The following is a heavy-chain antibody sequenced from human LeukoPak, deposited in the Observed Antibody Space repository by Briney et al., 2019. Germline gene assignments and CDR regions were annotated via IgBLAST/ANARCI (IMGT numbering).Heavy chain of an antibody. Sequence: SETLSLTCAVYGGSFSGYYWSWIRQPPGKGLEWIGEINHSGSTNYNPSLKSRVTISVDTSKNQFSLNLSSVTAADTAVYYCARFTKDSSSSSGYYFDYWGQGTLVTVSS. J-gene: IGHJ4*02. D-gene: IGHD6-13*01. CDR1: GGSFSGYY. V-gene: IGHV4-34*01. CDR3: ARFTKDSSSSSGYYFDY. CDR2: INHSGST.